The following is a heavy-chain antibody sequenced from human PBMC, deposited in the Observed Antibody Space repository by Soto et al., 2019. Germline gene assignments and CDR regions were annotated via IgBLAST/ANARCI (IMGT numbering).Heavy chain of an antibody. V-gene: IGHV3-23*01. CDR1: GFTFSSYA. CDR3: ARVAGITIFGVVPSYGMDV. J-gene: IGHJ6*02. Sequence: GGSLRLSCAASGFTFSSYAMSWVRQAPGKGLEWVSAISGSGGSTYYADSVKGRFTISRDNSKNTLYLQMNSLRAEDTAVYYCARVAGITIFGVVPSYGMDVWGQGTTVTVSS. CDR2: ISGSGGST. D-gene: IGHD3-3*01.